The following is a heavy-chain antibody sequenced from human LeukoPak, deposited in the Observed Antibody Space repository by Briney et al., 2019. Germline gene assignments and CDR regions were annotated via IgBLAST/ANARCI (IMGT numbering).Heavy chain of an antibody. D-gene: IGHD3-22*01. Sequence: GGSLRLSCAASGFTFSSYGMHWVRQAPGKGLEWVAVISYDGSNKYYADSVKGRFTISRDNSKNSLYLQMNSLRAEDTAVYYCARSGIVVWDYWGQGTLVTVSS. J-gene: IGHJ4*02. CDR3: ARSGIVVWDY. CDR1: GFTFSSYG. CDR2: ISYDGSNK. V-gene: IGHV3-30*03.